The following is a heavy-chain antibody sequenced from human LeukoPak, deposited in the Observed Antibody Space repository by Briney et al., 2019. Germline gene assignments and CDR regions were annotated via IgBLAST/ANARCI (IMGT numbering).Heavy chain of an antibody. Sequence: ASVKVSCKASGGTFSSYAISWVRQAPGQGLEWMGIINPSGGSTSYAQKFQGRVTMTRDTSTSTVYMELSSLRSEDTAVYYCARDLAAADTDYWGQGTLVTVSS. V-gene: IGHV1-46*01. D-gene: IGHD6-13*01. J-gene: IGHJ4*02. CDR2: INPSGGST. CDR1: GGTFSSYA. CDR3: ARDLAAADTDY.